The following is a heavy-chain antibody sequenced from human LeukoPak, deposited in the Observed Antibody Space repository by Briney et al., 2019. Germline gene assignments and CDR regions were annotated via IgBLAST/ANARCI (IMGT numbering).Heavy chain of an antibody. Sequence: EASVKVSCKASGGTFSNYAISWVRQAPGQGLEWMGGIIPIFGTANYAQKLQGRVTITADESTSTAYMELSSLRSEDTAVYYCARDREVGLYYFDYWGQGTLVTVSS. CDR3: ARDREVGLYYFDY. CDR1: GGTFSNYA. CDR2: IIPIFGTA. J-gene: IGHJ4*02. V-gene: IGHV1-69*01. D-gene: IGHD1-26*01.